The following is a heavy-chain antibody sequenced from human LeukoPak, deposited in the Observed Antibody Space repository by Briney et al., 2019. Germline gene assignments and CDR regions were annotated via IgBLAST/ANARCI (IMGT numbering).Heavy chain of an antibody. CDR1: GGSFSGYY. J-gene: IGHJ4*02. CDR3: AREAVDTVG. Sequence: KPSETLSLTCAVYGGSFSGYYWSWIRQPPGKGLEWIGEINHSGSTNYNPSLKSRVTISVDTSKNQFSLKLSSVTAADTAVYYCAREAVDTVGWGQGTLVTVSS. CDR2: INHSGST. D-gene: IGHD5-12*01. V-gene: IGHV4-34*01.